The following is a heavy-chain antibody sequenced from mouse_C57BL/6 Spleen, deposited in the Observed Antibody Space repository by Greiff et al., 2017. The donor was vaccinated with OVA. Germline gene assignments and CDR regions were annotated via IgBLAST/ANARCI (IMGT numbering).Heavy chain of an antibody. Sequence: VQLQQSGPELVKPGASVKIPCKASGYTFTDYNMDWVKQSHGKSLEWIGDINPNNGGTIYNQKFKGKATLTVDKSSSTAYMELRSLTSEDTAVYYCARSSYYGSSYVDYFDYWGQGTTLTVSS. CDR2: INPNNGGT. J-gene: IGHJ2*01. D-gene: IGHD1-1*01. CDR1: GYTFTDYN. V-gene: IGHV1-18*01. CDR3: ARSSYYGSSYVDYFDY.